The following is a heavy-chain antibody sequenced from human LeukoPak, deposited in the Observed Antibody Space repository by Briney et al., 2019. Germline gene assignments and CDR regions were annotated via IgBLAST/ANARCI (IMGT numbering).Heavy chain of an antibody. D-gene: IGHD5-24*01. CDR3: AIWTRRDGYNFDY. Sequence: GSLRLSCAASGFTFNNYALSWVRQAPGKGLEWVSAITSGSGGSTFYADSVKGRFTISRDNSKNTLYLQMNSLRDEDTAVYYCAIWTRRDGYNFDYWGQGTLVTVSS. J-gene: IGHJ4*02. CDR1: GFTFNNYA. CDR2: ITSGSGGST. V-gene: IGHV3-23*01.